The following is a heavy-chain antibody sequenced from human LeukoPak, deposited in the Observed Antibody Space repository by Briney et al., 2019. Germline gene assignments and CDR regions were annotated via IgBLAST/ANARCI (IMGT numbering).Heavy chain of an antibody. Sequence: GGSLRLSCSASGFSIDDYAMHWIRQVPGKGLEWVSGISWNSGSIGYADSVRGRFIISRDNAKNFLYLQMNSLRAEDTAVYYCVRGYSYGWFDPWGQGTLVTVSS. V-gene: IGHV3-9*01. CDR1: GFSIDDYA. CDR3: VRGYSYGWFDP. CDR2: ISWNSGSI. D-gene: IGHD5-18*01. J-gene: IGHJ5*02.